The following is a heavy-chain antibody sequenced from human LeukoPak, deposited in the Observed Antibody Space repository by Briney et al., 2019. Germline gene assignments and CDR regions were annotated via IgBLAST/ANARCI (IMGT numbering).Heavy chain of an antibody. CDR3: ASGWYVPYWYFDL. D-gene: IGHD6-19*01. CDR1: GGSVSSSSYY. J-gene: IGHJ2*01. CDR2: IYYSGST. V-gene: IGHV4-39*07. Sequence: PSETLSLTCTVSGGSVSSSSYYWGWIRQPPGKGLEWIGSIYYSGSTYYNPSLKSRVTISVDTSKNQFSLKLSSVTAADTAVYYCASGWYVPYWYFDLWGRGTLVTVSS.